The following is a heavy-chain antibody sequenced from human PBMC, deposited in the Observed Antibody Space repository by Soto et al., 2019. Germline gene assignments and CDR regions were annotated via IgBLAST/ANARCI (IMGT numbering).Heavy chain of an antibody. J-gene: IGHJ6*02. D-gene: IGHD3-22*01. CDR1: GGFI. CDR3: ARTEPTYYYDSSGYYPLFYGMDV. CDR2: IYNSGRY. V-gene: IGHV4-59*01. Sequence: PSETLSLTCTVSGGFIWGWIRQSPDKGLEWIGYIYNSGRYNYNPSLESRLTISIDTSKNQFSLRLASVTAADTAVYYCARTEPTYYYDSSGYYPLFYGMDVWGQGTTVTVSS.